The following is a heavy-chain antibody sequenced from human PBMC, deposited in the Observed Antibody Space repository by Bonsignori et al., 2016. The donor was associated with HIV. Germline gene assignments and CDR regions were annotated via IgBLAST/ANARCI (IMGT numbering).Heavy chain of an antibody. Sequence: GESLKISCAASGFTFSSYWMHWVRQAPGKGLVWVSRINSDGSSTSYADSVKGRFTISRDNAKNTLYLQMNSLRAEDTAVYYCARVGGIVGATIYYFDYWGQGTLVTVSS. V-gene: IGHV3-74*01. D-gene: IGHD1-26*01. CDR2: INSDGSST. CDR1: GFTFSSYW. CDR3: ARVGGIVGATIYYFDY. J-gene: IGHJ4*02.